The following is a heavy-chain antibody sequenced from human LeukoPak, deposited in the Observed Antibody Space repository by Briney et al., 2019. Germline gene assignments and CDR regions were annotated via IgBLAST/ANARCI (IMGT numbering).Heavy chain of an antibody. Sequence: GGSLRLSCVAAGFILSGYWMYWVRRAPGKGLMYISRNNGDGSTTNYADVVKGRFTMSRDNVKNTLYLQMNSLRVEDTAVYYCARDPRNVGLAPWGQGTLVTVSS. V-gene: IGHV3-74*01. CDR2: NNGDGSTT. CDR3: ARDPRNVGLAP. CDR1: GFILSGYW. D-gene: IGHD2-15*01. J-gene: IGHJ5*02.